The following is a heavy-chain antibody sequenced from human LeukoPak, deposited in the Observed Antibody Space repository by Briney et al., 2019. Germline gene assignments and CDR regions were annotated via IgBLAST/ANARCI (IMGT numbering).Heavy chain of an antibody. CDR1: GGSISSSSYY. J-gene: IGHJ4*02. CDR2: IYYSGST. V-gene: IGHV4-39*07. Sequence: SETLSLTCTVSGGSISSSSYYWDWIRQPPGKGLEWIGSIYYSGSTYYNPSLKSRVTISVDTSKNQFSLKLSSVTAADTAVYYCARELSVRGVIIGDDYWGQGTLVTVSS. CDR3: ARELSVRGVIIGDDY. D-gene: IGHD3-10*01.